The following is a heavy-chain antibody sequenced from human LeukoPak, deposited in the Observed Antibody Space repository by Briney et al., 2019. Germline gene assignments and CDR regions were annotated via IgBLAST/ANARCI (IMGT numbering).Heavy chain of an antibody. D-gene: IGHD6-19*01. CDR3: ARAVSGWYNWFDP. CDR1: GYTFTSYD. J-gene: IGHJ5*02. CDR2: MNPNSDNT. V-gene: IGHV1-8*01. Sequence: GASVKVSCKASGYTFTSYDINWVRQATGQGLEWMGWMNPNSDNTGYAQKFQGRVTMTRNTSISTAYMELSSLRSEDTAVYYCARAVSGWYNWFDPWGQGTLVTVSS.